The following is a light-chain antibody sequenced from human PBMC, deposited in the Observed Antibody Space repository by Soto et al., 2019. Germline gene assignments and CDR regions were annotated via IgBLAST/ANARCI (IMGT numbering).Light chain of an antibody. Sequence: EIVVTQSPGTLSLSPGERATLSCRASQSVSSSYVAWYQQTPGQAPRVLIYAASSRATGIPDRFSGSGSGTEFTLTISRLEPEDFAVYYCQLYGSSPMYTFGHGTKLEIK. CDR2: AAS. CDR3: QLYGSSPMYT. CDR1: QSVSSSY. J-gene: IGKJ2*01. V-gene: IGKV3-20*01.